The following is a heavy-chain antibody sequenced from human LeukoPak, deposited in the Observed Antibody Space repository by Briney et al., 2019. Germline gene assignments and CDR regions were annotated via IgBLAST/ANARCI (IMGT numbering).Heavy chain of an antibody. Sequence: GGSLRLSCAASGFTFSSYAMHWVRQAPGKGLEYVSAISSNGGSTYYANSVKGRFTISRDNSKNTLYLQMGSLRAEDMAVYYCARFLAAAGTPANWGQGTLVTVSS. CDR1: GFTFSSYA. V-gene: IGHV3-64*01. CDR3: ARFLAAAGTPAN. J-gene: IGHJ4*02. D-gene: IGHD6-13*01. CDR2: ISSNGGST.